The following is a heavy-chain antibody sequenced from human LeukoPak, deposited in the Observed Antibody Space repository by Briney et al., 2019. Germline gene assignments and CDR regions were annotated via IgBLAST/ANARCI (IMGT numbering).Heavy chain of an antibody. D-gene: IGHD1-26*01. J-gene: IGHJ4*02. CDR3: ARDAPWGIVGASRFDY. Sequence: PGGSLRLSCAASGFTFSSYSMDWVRQAPGKGLEWVSSISSSSSYIYYADSVKGRFTISRDNAKNSLYLRMNSLRAEDTAVYYCARDAPWGIVGASRFDYWGQGTLVTVSS. CDR2: ISSSSSYI. V-gene: IGHV3-21*01. CDR1: GFTFSSYS.